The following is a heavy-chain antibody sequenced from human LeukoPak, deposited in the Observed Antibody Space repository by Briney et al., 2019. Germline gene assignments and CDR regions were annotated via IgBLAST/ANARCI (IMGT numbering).Heavy chain of an antibody. D-gene: IGHD3-22*01. CDR1: GGSISSYY. J-gene: IGHJ4*02. CDR3: ARVGGYYDRRLY. Sequence: SETLSLTCTVSGGSISSYYWSWIRQPPGKGLEWIGYIYYSGSTNYNPSLKSRVTISVDTSKNQFSLKLSSVTAADTAVYYCARVGGYYDRRLYWGQGTLVTVSS. CDR2: IYYSGST. V-gene: IGHV4-59*08.